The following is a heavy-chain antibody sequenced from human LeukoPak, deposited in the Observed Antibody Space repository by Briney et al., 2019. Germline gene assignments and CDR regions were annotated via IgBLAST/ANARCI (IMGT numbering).Heavy chain of an antibody. Sequence: GGSLRLSCAASGFTFRIYDMNWVRQAPGKGLEWVSYISSSGSTRSYADSVQGRFTISRDNAKNSLYLQMNSLRAEDTAIYYCARSEHSSSSFDYWGQGTLVTVSS. V-gene: IGHV3-48*03. CDR1: GFTFRIYD. CDR2: ISSSGSTR. D-gene: IGHD6-6*01. J-gene: IGHJ4*02. CDR3: ARSEHSSSSFDY.